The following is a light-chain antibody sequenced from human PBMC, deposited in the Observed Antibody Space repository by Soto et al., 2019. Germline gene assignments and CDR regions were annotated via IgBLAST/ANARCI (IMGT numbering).Light chain of an antibody. J-gene: IGKJ1*01. Sequence: DIVMTQSPDSLALSLGERATINCKSSQSVLYSSNNKNYLAWYQQKPGQPPKLLIYWATTRESGVPDRFSGSGSGTDFTRTISRLQAEDVAVYYCQQYYNTLWTFGQGTKVEI. CDR2: WAT. V-gene: IGKV4-1*01. CDR3: QQYYNTLWT. CDR1: QSVLYSSNNKNY.